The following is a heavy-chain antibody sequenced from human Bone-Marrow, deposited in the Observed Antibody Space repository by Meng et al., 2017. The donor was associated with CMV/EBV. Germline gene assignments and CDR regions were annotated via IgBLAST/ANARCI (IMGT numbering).Heavy chain of an antibody. CDR3: VASEEFYHFRSGWEWYYHYGMDV. J-gene: IGHJ6*02. CDR2: IIPMRSVT. D-gene: IGHD3-3*02. V-gene: IGHV1-69*10. CDR1: GDTFNKYV. Sequence: SVKVSCKASGDTFNKYVTSWVRQAPGQGLEWMGGIIPMRSVTNYAQKFQGRVTIIADTSTATVYMELSSLRSEDTAMYYCVASEEFYHFRSGWEWYYHYGMDVWGPGNTVTVYS.